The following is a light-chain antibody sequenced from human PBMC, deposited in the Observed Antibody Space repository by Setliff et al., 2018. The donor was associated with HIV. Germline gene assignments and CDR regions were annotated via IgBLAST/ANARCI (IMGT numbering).Light chain of an antibody. CDR1: SSDVGGYNY. Sequence: QSALTQPASVSGSPGQSITISCTGSSSDVGGYNYVSWYQQHPGKAPKLIIFEGTKRLSGVSNRFSGSNSGNTASLTISGLQPEDEADYYCCSHAGGNTYIFGSGTKVTVL. V-gene: IGLV2-23*01. CDR3: CSHAGGNTYI. J-gene: IGLJ1*01. CDR2: EGT.